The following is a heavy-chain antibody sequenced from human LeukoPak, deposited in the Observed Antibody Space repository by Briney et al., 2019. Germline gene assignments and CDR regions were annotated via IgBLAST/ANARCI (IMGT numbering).Heavy chain of an antibody. D-gene: IGHD3-16*01. J-gene: IGHJ4*02. CDR3: AKDAGLRSTFDY. CDR2: ISYDGSNK. V-gene: IGHV3-30*18. Sequence: PGGSLRLSCVASGFTFSSYGMHWVRQAPGKGLEWVAVISYDGSNKYYADSVKGRFTISRDNSKNTLYLQMNSLRAEDTAVYYCAKDAGLRSTFDYWGQGTLVTVSS. CDR1: GFTFSSYG.